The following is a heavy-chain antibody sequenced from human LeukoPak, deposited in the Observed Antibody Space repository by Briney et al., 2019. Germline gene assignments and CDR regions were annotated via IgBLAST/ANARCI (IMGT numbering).Heavy chain of an antibody. CDR3: ARAVPGPTDY. J-gene: IGHJ4*02. V-gene: IGHV3-11*05. CDR1: GFTFSDYY. D-gene: IGHD1-1*01. Sequence: PGGSLRLSCAASGFTFSDYYMSSIPQAPGHGLEWVSYISSSSSYTNYADSVKGRFTISRDNAKNSLYLQMNSLRAEDTAVYYCARAVPGPTDYWGQGTLVTVSS. CDR2: ISSSSSYT.